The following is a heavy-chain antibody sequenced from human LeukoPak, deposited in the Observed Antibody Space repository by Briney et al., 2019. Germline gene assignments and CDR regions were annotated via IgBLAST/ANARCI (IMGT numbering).Heavy chain of an antibody. CDR2: INPNSGDT. D-gene: IGHD2/OR15-2a*01. CDR3: ARVPYSTSFDY. Sequence: ASVKLSCKTSGYTFTGSYIHWVRQAPGQGLEWMGWINPNSGDTNYAQKFQARVTMTTPTSISTAYMELTSLSSDDTAIYYCARVPYSTSFDYWGLGTLVTVSS. J-gene: IGHJ4*02. CDR1: GYTFTGSY. V-gene: IGHV1-2*02.